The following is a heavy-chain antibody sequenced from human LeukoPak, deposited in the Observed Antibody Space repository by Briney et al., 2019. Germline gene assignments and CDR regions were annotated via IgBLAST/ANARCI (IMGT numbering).Heavy chain of an antibody. Sequence: SETLSLTCSVSEGSITMYYWTWIRQPPGKGLEWIGYVGHTRSTNFNPSLNGRGSISRDTTKNLFSLRLRSVTAADPAFFFIARGRVSSSTWYSTYYYYFYMDVWGKGTTVTVSS. CDR2: VGHTRST. V-gene: IGHV4-59*01. J-gene: IGHJ6*03. CDR1: EGSITMYY. D-gene: IGHD1-1*01. CDR3: ARGRVSSSTWYSTYYYYFYMDV.